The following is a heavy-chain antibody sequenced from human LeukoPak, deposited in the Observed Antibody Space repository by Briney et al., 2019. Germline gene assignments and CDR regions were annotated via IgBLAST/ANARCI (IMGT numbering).Heavy chain of an antibody. CDR1: GFTFDDYA. D-gene: IGHD3-22*01. CDR2: ISWNSGSI. Sequence: GRSLRLSCAASGFTFDDYAMHWVRQAPGKGLEGVSGISWNSGSIGYADSVKGRFTISRDNAKNSLYLQMNSLRAEDTALYYCAKDIFSDSSGSFDYWGQGTLVTVSS. V-gene: IGHV3-9*01. J-gene: IGHJ4*02. CDR3: AKDIFSDSSGSFDY.